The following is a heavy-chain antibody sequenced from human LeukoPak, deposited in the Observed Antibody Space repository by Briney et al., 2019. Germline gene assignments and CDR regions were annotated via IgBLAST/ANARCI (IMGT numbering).Heavy chain of an antibody. V-gene: IGHV3-74*01. D-gene: IGHD7-27*01. Sequence: GGSLRLSCAASGFTISGYWMYWIRQSPAKGLEWVARVNADGSVTNYAGSVKGRFTISRDTATNIVYLQMNSLRDDDTAVYYCARDLNWGQVDYWGQGILVTVSS. J-gene: IGHJ4*02. CDR3: ARDLNWGQVDY. CDR2: VNADGSVT. CDR1: GFTISGYW.